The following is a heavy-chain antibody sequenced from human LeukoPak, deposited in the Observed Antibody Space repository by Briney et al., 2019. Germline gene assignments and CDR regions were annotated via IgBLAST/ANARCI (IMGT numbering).Heavy chain of an antibody. J-gene: IGHJ4*02. Sequence: SETLSLTCTVSGGSISGNTYYWGWIRQPPGKGLEWIGSMFYNRSPYYNPSLKSRVTISVDTSNNQFSLRVSSVTAADTAVYYCARRRGYSGSYYYFDYWGQGTLVTVSS. D-gene: IGHD6-13*01. V-gene: IGHV4-39*01. CDR3: ARRRGYSGSYYYFDY. CDR1: GGSISGNTYY. CDR2: MFYNRSP.